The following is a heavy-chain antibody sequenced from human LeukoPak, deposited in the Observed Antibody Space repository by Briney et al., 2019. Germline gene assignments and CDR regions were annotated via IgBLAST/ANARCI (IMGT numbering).Heavy chain of an antibody. D-gene: IGHD3-10*01. J-gene: IGHJ5*02. CDR1: GFTFRSHW. CDR3: ARGVRWFDP. V-gene: IGHV3-7*01. Sequence: GGSLRLSCAASGFTFRSHWMTWVRQVPGKGLEGVANIQQDGCETYYVDSVTGRFTFSRDNAKNSLYLQMSSLKVEDRAVYYCARGVRWFDPWGQGTLVTVSS. CDR2: IQQDGCET.